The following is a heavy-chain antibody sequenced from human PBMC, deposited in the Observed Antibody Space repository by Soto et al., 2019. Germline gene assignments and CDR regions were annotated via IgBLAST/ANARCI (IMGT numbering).Heavy chain of an antibody. CDR3: AKDSASVFITMVRGLFDY. D-gene: IGHD3-10*01. Sequence: EVQLLESGGGLVQPGGSLRLSCAASGFTFSSYAMSWVRQAPGKGLEWVSAISGSGGSTYYADSVKGRFTISRDNSKNTLYLQMNSLRAEDTAVYYCAKDSASVFITMVRGLFDYWGQGTLVTVSS. V-gene: IGHV3-23*01. CDR2: ISGSGGST. J-gene: IGHJ4*02. CDR1: GFTFSSYA.